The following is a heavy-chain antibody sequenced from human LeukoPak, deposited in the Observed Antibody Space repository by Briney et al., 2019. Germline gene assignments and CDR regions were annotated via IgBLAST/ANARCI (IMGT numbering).Heavy chain of an antibody. J-gene: IGHJ4*02. CDR2: ISYDGSNK. CDR1: GFTISSYG. D-gene: IGHD6-13*01. CDR3: AFGRYSSSWYECSY. V-gene: IGHV3-30*03. Sequence: GGSLRLTCAASGFTISSYGMHWVRQAPGKGLEWVAVISYDGSNKYYADSVKGRFTITRDNSKNTLYLQMNSLRAEDTAVYYCAFGRYSSSWYECSYWGQGTLVTVSS.